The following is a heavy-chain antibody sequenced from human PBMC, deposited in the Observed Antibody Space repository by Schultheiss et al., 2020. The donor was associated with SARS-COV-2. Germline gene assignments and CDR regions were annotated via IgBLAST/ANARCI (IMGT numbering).Heavy chain of an antibody. CDR1: GGSISSGSYY. CDR2: IYTSGST. Sequence: SETLSLTCTVSGGSISSGSYYWSWIRQPAGKGLEWIGRIYTSGSTNYNPSLKSRVTISVDTSKNQFSLKLSSVTAADTAVYYCARGEYDILTGYPEGLFDYWGQGTLVTVSS. J-gene: IGHJ4*02. D-gene: IGHD3-9*01. CDR3: ARGEYDILTGYPEGLFDY. V-gene: IGHV4-61*02.